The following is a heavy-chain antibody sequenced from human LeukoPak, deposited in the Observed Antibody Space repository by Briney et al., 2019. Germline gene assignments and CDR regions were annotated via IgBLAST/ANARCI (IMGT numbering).Heavy chain of an antibody. CDR2: ISGYSGST. Sequence: ASVKVSCKTSGYTFATYSINWVRQAPGQGREGMGWISGYSGSTNYAQKLQGRVTMTTDTSTTTAYMELRSLKSDDTAVYYCARGHSSGRDYYFDTWGQGTLVTVSS. V-gene: IGHV1-18*01. CDR1: GYTFATYS. CDR3: ARGHSSGRDYYFDT. J-gene: IGHJ4*02. D-gene: IGHD6-19*01.